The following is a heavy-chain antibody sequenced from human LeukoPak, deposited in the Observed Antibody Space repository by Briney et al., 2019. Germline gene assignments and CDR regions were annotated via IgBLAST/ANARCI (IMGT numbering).Heavy chain of an antibody. J-gene: IGHJ5*02. V-gene: IGHV3-53*01. Sequence: GGSLRLSCAASGFTVSSNYMSWVRQAPRKGLEWVSVIYSGGSTYYADSVKGRFTISRDNSKNTLYLQMNSLRAEDTAVYYCARADLYGDYPQAWGQGTLVTVSS. D-gene: IGHD4-17*01. CDR2: IYSGGST. CDR1: GFTVSSNY. CDR3: ARADLYGDYPQA.